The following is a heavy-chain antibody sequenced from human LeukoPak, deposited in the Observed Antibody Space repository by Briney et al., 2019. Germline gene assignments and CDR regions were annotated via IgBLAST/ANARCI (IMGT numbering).Heavy chain of an antibody. Sequence: GGSLRLSRAFSGFSVTNNYTSWVRQARAKGLEWVSVFYVGGATYYADSVKGRFTISRDNSENTLYLQMKSLRAEDTAVYYCARGDGYNFFDCWGQGTLVTVSS. CDR2: FYVGGAT. J-gene: IGHJ4*02. CDR3: ARGDGYNFFDC. CDR1: GFSVTNNY. V-gene: IGHV3-53*01. D-gene: IGHD5-24*01.